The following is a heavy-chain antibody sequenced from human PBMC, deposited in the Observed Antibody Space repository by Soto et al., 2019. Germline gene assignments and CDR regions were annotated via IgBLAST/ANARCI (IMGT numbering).Heavy chain of an antibody. CDR2: INHSGST. J-gene: IGHJ5*02. D-gene: IGHD2-15*01. Sequence: QVQLQQWGAGLLKPSETLSLTCAVYGGSFSGYYWSWIRQPPGKGLEWIGEINHSGSTNYNPSLKSRVTISVDTYNNQFSRKLSSVTAADTAVYYCARRQGGSCSGGSCYSWFDPWGQGTLVTVSP. V-gene: IGHV4-34*01. CDR1: GGSFSGYY. CDR3: ARRQGGSCSGGSCYSWFDP.